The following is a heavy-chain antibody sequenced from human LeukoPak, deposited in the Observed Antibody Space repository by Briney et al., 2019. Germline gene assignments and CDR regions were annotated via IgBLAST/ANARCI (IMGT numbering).Heavy chain of an antibody. J-gene: IGHJ4*02. D-gene: IGHD3-22*01. Sequence: SQTLSLTCTVSGGSISSGGYYWSWLRQHPGKGLEWIGYIYYSGSTYYNPSLKSRVTISVDTSKNQFSLKLSSVTAADTAVYYCATRYYDSSGYRPDLDYWGQGTLVTVSS. CDR2: IYYSGST. V-gene: IGHV4-31*03. CDR3: ATRYYDSSGYRPDLDY. CDR1: GGSISSGGYY.